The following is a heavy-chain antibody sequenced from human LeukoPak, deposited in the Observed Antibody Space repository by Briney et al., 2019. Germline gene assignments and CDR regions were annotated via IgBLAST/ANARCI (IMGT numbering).Heavy chain of an antibody. CDR1: GFNFNSYD. Sequence: GGSLRLSCAASGFNFNSYDMNWVRQVPGKGLEWVAIIWYDGGNRYYGESVKGRFTISRDNSKNTLYLQMNALRDDDTAVYYCAREGNTSGCDYWGQGTLVTVSS. CDR2: IWYDGGNR. D-gene: IGHD3-22*01. J-gene: IGHJ4*02. V-gene: IGHV3-33*01. CDR3: AREGNTSGCDY.